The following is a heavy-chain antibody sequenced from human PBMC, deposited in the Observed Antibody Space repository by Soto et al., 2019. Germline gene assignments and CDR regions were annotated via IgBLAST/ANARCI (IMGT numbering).Heavy chain of an antibody. V-gene: IGHV3-23*01. Sequence: VQLLESGGGLVQPGGSLRLSCAASGFSFSIYAMSWVRQAPGKGLQWVSSITSSGGSIAYADSVKGRFTMSRDNPKNTLYLQMNSLSADDTAVYYCAATRGFYEFWGQGTLVTVSS. CDR3: AATRGFYEF. CDR2: ITSSGGSI. J-gene: IGHJ4*02. CDR1: GFSFSIYA. D-gene: IGHD2-2*01.